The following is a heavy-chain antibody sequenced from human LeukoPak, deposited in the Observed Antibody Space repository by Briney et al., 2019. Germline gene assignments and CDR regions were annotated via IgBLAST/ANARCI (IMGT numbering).Heavy chain of an antibody. CDR1: GVSVSSGGYY. D-gene: IGHD2-2*01. CDR2: IYYSGST. J-gene: IGHJ4*02. V-gene: IGHV4-31*03. Sequence: KSSETLSLTCTVSGVSVSSGGYYWRWIRQHPGKGLEWIGYIYYSGSTYYNPSLKSRLTISVDTSKNQFSLKLSSVTAADTAVYYCASTSYNYYFDYWGQGTLVTVSS. CDR3: ASTSYNYYFDY.